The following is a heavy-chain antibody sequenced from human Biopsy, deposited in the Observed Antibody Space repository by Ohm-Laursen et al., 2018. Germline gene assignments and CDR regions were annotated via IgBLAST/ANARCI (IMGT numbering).Heavy chain of an antibody. CDR2: INQSGRT. CDR3: GNEVHGRDY. J-gene: IGHJ4*02. V-gene: IGHV4-34*08. Sequence: SETLSFTSEVYGKTFRDYYWSWIRQPPGKGLEWIGQINQSGRTNYNPSLKSRVNISADKSNNQFSLKLTSVTSADTAVYFCGNEVHGRDYWGLGALVTVSS. D-gene: IGHD2-15*01. CDR1: GKTFRDYY.